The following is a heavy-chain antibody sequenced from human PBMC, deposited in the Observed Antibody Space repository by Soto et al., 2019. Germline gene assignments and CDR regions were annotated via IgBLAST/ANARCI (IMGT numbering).Heavy chain of an antibody. J-gene: IGHJ6*02. CDR2: IYHTGNT. CDR1: DYSISSGYY. D-gene: IGHD3-22*01. V-gene: IGHV4-38-2*02. Sequence: SETLSLTCAVSDYSISSGYYWCFIRQPPGKGPLWIGSIYHTGNTYYHPSLRSRVTISVDTSKNQISLKLTSVTAADTAVYYCARDHDASGSYHYSLDVWGQGNTVTVSS. CDR3: ARDHDASGSYHYSLDV.